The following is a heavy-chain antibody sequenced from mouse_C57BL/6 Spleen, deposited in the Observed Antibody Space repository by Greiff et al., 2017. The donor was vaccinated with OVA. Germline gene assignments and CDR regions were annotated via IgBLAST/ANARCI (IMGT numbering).Heavy chain of an antibody. CDR3: ARAYYCGSRCWYFDV. Sequence: EVHLVESGGGLVKPGGSLKLSCAASGFTFSSYAMSWVRQTPEKRLEWVATISDGGSYTYYPDNVKGRFTISRDNAKNNLYLQMSHLKSEDTAMYYCARAYYCGSRCWYFDVWGTGTTVTVSS. D-gene: IGHD1-1*01. V-gene: IGHV5-4*01. J-gene: IGHJ1*03. CDR1: GFTFSSYA. CDR2: ISDGGSYT.